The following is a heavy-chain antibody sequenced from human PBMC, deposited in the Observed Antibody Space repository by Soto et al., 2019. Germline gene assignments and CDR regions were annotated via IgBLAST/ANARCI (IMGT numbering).Heavy chain of an antibody. D-gene: IGHD2-15*01. CDR1: GGSFSGYY. CDR3: ARGEGYCSGGSCYRGYYYYGMDV. CDR2: INHSGST. V-gene: IGHV4-34*01. J-gene: IGHJ6*02. Sequence: SETLSLTCAVYGGSFSGYYWSWIRQPPGKGLEWIGEINHSGSTNYNPSLKSRVTISVDTSKNQFSLKLSSVTAADTAVYYCARGEGYCSGGSCYRGYYYYGMDVWGQGTTVTVS.